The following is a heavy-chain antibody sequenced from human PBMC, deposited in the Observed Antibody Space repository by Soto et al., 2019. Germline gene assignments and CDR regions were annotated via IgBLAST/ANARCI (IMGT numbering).Heavy chain of an antibody. Sequence: ASVKVSCKASGYTFTSYYMHWVRQAPGRGLEWMGIINPSGGSTSYAQKFQGRVTMTRDTSTSTVYMELSSLRSEDTAVYYCARDLSSWKDAFDIWGQGTMVTVSS. CDR1: GYTFTSYY. J-gene: IGHJ3*02. CDR2: INPSGGST. V-gene: IGHV1-46*01. D-gene: IGHD6-13*01. CDR3: ARDLSSWKDAFDI.